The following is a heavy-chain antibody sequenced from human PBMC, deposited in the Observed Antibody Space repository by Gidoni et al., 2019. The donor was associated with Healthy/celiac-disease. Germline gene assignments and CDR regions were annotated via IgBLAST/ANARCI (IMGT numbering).Heavy chain of an antibody. CDR2: LYYSGST. D-gene: IGHD3-10*01. CDR3: ARAPAHSRMVADAFDI. CDR1: GGPISSYY. J-gene: IGHJ3*02. Sequence: QVQLQESGPGLVKPSETLSLTCTVPGGPISSYYWSWTRQPPGKGLEWIGYLYYSGSTNYNPSLKSQVTISVDTSKNQFSLKLSSVTAADTAVYYCARAPAHSRMVADAFDIWGQGTMVTVSS. V-gene: IGHV4-59*01.